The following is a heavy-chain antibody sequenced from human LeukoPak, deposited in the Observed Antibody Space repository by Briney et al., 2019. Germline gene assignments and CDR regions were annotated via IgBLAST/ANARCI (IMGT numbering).Heavy chain of an antibody. CDR2: ISYDGSNK. CDR1: GFTFSSYA. D-gene: IGHD2-2*01. V-gene: IGHV3-30-3*01. Sequence: GRSLRLSCAASGFTFSSYAMHWVRQAPGKGLEWVAVISYDGSNKYYADSVKGRFTISRDNSKNTLYLQMNSLRAEDTAVYYCARVFGEYQLLSNFDYWGQGTLVTVSS. CDR3: ARVFGEYQLLSNFDY. J-gene: IGHJ4*02.